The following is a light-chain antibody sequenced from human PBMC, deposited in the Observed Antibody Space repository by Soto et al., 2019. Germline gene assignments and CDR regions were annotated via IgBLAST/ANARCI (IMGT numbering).Light chain of an antibody. V-gene: IGLV2-8*01. Sequence: QSVLTQPPSASGSPGQSVAISCTGTSSDVGGYNYVSWYQQHPGKASKLMIYEVSKKPSAVPDRFSGAKSGNRASLPVSRFPAEDGAEYNRSSYVGSRNFYVFGTGT. J-gene: IGLJ1*01. CDR1: SSDVGGYNY. CDR3: SSYVGSRNFYV. CDR2: EVS.